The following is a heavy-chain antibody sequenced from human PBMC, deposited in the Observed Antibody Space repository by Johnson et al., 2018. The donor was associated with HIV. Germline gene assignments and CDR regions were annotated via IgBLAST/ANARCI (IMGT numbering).Heavy chain of an antibody. J-gene: IGHJ3*02. D-gene: IGHD5-18*01. CDR1: GFTFSSYG. Sequence: QVQLVESGGGLVQPGGSLRLSCAASGFTFSSYGMHSVRQAPGKGLEWVAFIRYDGSNKYYADSVKGRFTISRDNSKNTLYLQMNSLRAEDTAVYYCAKVAAAMGTDAFDIWGQGTMVTVSS. CDR2: IRYDGSNK. V-gene: IGHV3-30*02. CDR3: AKVAAAMGTDAFDI.